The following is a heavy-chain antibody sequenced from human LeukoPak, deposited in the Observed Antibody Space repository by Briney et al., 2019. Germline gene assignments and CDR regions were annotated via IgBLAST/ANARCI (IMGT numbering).Heavy chain of an antibody. CDR1: GFTFSSYA. D-gene: IGHD5-12*01. V-gene: IGHV3-30-3*02. CDR3: AKDGGPIIRFLISGPDY. Sequence: GRSLRLSCAASGFTFSSYAMHWVRQAPGKGLEWVAVISYDGSNKYYADSVKGRFTISRDISTNTVYLQMNSLRPDDTAVYYCAKDGGPIIRFLISGPDYWGQGTRVTVSS. J-gene: IGHJ4*02. CDR2: ISYDGSNK.